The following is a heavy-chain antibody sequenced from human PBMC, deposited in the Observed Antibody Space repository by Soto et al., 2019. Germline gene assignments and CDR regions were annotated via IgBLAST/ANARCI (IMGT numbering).Heavy chain of an antibody. CDR3: ARDKRGSSSWGNFDY. CDR1: GFTVSSNY. CDR2: IYSGGST. J-gene: IGHJ4*02. D-gene: IGHD6-13*01. V-gene: IGHV3-53*01. Sequence: GGSLRLSCAASGFTVSSNYMSWVRQAPGKGLEWVSVIYSGGSTYYADSVKGRFTISRDNSKNRLYLQMNSLRAEDTAVYYCARDKRGSSSWGNFDYWGQGTLVTVSS.